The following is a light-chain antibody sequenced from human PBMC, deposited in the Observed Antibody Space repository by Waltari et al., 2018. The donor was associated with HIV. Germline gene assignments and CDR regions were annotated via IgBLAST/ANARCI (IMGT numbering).Light chain of an antibody. CDR2: GPS. Sequence: EIVMTQSQATLSVSPGERATLSCRASQSVSNNLAWYQQKPGQAPRLLIYGPSTRATGTPARFSASGSGTEFTLTISSLQSEDFAIYYCQQYNEWPRTFGQGTKVEIK. V-gene: IGKV3-15*01. CDR3: QQYNEWPRT. CDR1: QSVSNN. J-gene: IGKJ1*01.